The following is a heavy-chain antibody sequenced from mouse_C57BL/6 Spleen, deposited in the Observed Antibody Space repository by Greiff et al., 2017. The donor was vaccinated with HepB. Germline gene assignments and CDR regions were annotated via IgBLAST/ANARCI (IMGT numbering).Heavy chain of an antibody. CDR2: ILPGSGST. CDR1: GYTFTGYW. V-gene: IGHV1-9*01. CDR3: ARGDYRRYIDY. Sequence: QVHVKQSGAELMKPGASVKLSCKATGYTFTGYWIEWVKQRPGHGLEGIGEILPGSGSTSYNEKFKGKATVTADTYSNPAYMQLSSLKTEDSAIYYCARGDYRRYIDYWGHGATLTVSS. J-gene: IGHJ2*01. D-gene: IGHD2-4*01.